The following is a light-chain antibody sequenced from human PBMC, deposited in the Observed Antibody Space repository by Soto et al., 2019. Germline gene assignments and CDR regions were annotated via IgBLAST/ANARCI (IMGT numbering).Light chain of an antibody. CDR3: QSYDSSNVV. V-gene: IGLV6-57*02. CDR2: EDN. J-gene: IGLJ2*01. CDR1: SGSIASNY. Sequence: NFMLTQPHSVSESPGKTVTISCTGSSGSIASNYVQWYQQRPGSAPTTVIYEDNQRPPGVPDRFSGSIDSSSNSAALTISGLKTEYEADYFCQSYDSSNVVFGGGTKLTVL.